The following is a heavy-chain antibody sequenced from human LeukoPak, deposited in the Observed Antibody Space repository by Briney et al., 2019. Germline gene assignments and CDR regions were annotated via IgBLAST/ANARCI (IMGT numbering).Heavy chain of an antibody. CDR3: AKEGSIAARPRYYYYYMDV. CDR1: GFTFDDYA. D-gene: IGHD6-6*01. V-gene: IGHV3-9*01. J-gene: IGHJ6*03. CDR2: ISWNSGSI. Sequence: GRSLRLSCAASGFTFDDYAMHWVRQAPGKGLEWVSGISWNSGSIGYADSVKGRFTISRDNAKNSLYLQMNSLRAEDTALYYCAKEGSIAARPRYYYYYMDVWGKGTTVTVSS.